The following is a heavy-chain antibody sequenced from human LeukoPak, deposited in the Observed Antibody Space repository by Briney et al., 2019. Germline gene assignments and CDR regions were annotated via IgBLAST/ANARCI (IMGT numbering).Heavy chain of an antibody. CDR2: ISGSGGST. Sequence: GGSLRLPCAASGFTFSSYAMSWVRQAPGKGLEWVSAISGSGGSTYYADSVKGRFTISRDNSKNTLYLQMNSLRAEDAAVYYCAKAMTVVNYYYYGMDVWGQGTTVTVSS. V-gene: IGHV3-23*01. CDR3: AKAMTVVNYYYYGMDV. J-gene: IGHJ6*02. CDR1: GFTFSSYA. D-gene: IGHD4-23*01.